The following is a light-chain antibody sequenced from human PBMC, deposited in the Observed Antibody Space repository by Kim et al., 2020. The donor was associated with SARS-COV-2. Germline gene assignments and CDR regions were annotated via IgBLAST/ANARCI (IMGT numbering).Light chain of an antibody. CDR1: RSNIGDNY. Sequence: QSVLTQPPSASGAPGQRVTISCSGSRSNIGDNYVYWYQQLPGAAPKVLIYRNSQRPSGVPDRFSGSKSGTAASLAISGLRPEDEAEYYCAAWDDKLLWVFGGGTQLTVL. CDR2: RNS. J-gene: IGLJ3*02. CDR3: AAWDDKLLWV. V-gene: IGLV1-47*01.